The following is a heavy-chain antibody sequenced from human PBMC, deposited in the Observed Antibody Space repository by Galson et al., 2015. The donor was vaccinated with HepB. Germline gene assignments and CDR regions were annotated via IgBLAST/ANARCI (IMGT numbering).Heavy chain of an antibody. CDR1: GFTFSSYG. CDR3: ANSYSSITMVRGEDYYGMDV. V-gene: IGHV3-30*18. Sequence: SLRLSCAASGFTFSSYGMHWVRQAPGKGLEWVAVISYDGSNKYYADSVKGRFTISRDNSKNTLYLQMNSLRAEDTAVYYCANSYSSITMVRGEDYYGMDVWGQGTTVTVSS. CDR2: ISYDGSNK. D-gene: IGHD3-10*01. J-gene: IGHJ6*02.